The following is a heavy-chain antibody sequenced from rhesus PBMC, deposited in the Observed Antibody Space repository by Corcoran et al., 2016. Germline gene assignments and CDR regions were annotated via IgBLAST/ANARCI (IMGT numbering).Heavy chain of an antibody. CDR2: ISYSGST. V-gene: IGHV4-122*02. CDR1: GYSISSGYG. D-gene: IGHD6-25*01. Sequence: QLQLQESGPGLVKPSETLSLTCAVSGYSISSGYGWSWIRQPPGKGLGWIGYISYSGSTSYNPSLKSRVTISRDTSKNQFSLKLSSVTAADTAVYYCASISGYSGSWNFDYWGQGVLVTVSS. J-gene: IGHJ4*01. CDR3: ASISGYSGSWNFDY.